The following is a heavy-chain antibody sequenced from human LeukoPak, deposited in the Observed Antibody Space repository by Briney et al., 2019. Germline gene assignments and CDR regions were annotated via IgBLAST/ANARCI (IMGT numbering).Heavy chain of an antibody. V-gene: IGHV1-18*01. CDR2: ISAYNGNT. D-gene: IGHD3-3*01. CDR3: AKSGVTIFGVVIADI. Sequence: ASVKVSCKVFGDTFKNYHISWVRQAPGQGLEWMGWISAYNGNTNYAQKLQGRVTMTTDTSTSTAYMELRSLRSDDTAVYYCAKSGVTIFGVVIADIWGQGTMVTVSS. CDR1: GDTFKNYH. J-gene: IGHJ3*02.